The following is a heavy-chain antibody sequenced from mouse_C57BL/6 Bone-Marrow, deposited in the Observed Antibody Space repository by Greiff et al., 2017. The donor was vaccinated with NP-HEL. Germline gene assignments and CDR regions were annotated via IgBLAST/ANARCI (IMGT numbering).Heavy chain of an antibody. V-gene: IGHV1-81*01. Sequence: VQVVESGAELARPGASVKLSCKASGYTFTSYGISWVKQRTGQGLEWIGEIYPRSGNTYYNEKFKGKATLTADKSSSTAYMELRSLTSEDSAVYFCARWSYYFDYWGQGTTLTVSS. CDR3: ARWSYYFDY. CDR1: GYTFTSYG. CDR2: IYPRSGNT. J-gene: IGHJ2*01.